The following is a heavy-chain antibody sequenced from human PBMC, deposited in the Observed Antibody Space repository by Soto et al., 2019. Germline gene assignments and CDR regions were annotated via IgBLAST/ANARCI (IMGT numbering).Heavy chain of an antibody. CDR3: ARAGCDGGSCYTLVGLRYGMDV. Sequence: QVQLVESGGGVVQPGRSLRLSCAASGFTFSSYAMHWVRQAPGKGLEWVAVISYDGNNKYYADSVKGRFTISRDNSKITLYLQMNSLRADDTAVYYCARAGCDGGSCYTLVGLRYGMDVWGQGTTVTVSS. J-gene: IGHJ6*02. D-gene: IGHD2-15*01. CDR2: ISYDGNNK. V-gene: IGHV3-30-3*01. CDR1: GFTFSSYA.